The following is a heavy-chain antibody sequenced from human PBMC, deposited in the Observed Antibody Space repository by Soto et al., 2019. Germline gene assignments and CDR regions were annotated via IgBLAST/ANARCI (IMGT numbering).Heavy chain of an antibody. D-gene: IGHD6-19*01. J-gene: IGHJ4*02. Sequence: ASVKVSCKASGYTFTGYYIHWVRQAPGQGLEWMGWINPNSGDTTSAQKFQGRVTMTRDTSVSTAYMELSRLRSDDTAVYYCARGSSGWSGGVFDYWGQGTLV. CDR2: INPNSGDT. CDR1: GYTFTGYY. CDR3: ARGSSGWSGGVFDY. V-gene: IGHV1-2*02.